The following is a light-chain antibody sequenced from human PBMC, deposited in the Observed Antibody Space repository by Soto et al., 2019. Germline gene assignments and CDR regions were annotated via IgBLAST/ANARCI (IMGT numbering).Light chain of an antibody. V-gene: IGKV2-28*01. J-gene: IGKJ4*01. Sequence: DIVMTQSPLSLPVTPGEPASISCRSSQSLQHSNGYNCLDWYLQKPGQSPQLLIYLGSNRASGVHDRFSGSGSGADFTLKISRVEAEDVSVYYCMQSLQTPLTFGGGTKVEIK. CDR3: MQSLQTPLT. CDR1: QSLQHSNGYNC. CDR2: LGS.